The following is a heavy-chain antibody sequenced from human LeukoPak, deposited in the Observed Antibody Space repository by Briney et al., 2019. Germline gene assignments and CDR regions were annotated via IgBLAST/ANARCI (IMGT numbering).Heavy chain of an antibody. D-gene: IGHD3-10*01. V-gene: IGHV3-23*01. CDR3: AKGGSVRGVITH. CDR2: ISGSGGST. CDR1: GFTFSSYG. Sequence: GGSLRLSCAASGFTFSSYGMSWVRQAPGKGLEWVSAISGSGGSTYYADSVKGRFTISRDNSKNTLYLQMNSLRAEDTAVYYCAKGGSVRGVITHWGQGTLVTVSS. J-gene: IGHJ4*02.